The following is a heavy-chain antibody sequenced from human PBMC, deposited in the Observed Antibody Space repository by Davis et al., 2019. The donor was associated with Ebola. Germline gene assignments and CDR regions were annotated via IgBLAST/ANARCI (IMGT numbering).Heavy chain of an antibody. CDR2: INHSGST. J-gene: IGHJ4*02. V-gene: IGHV4-34*01. CDR3: ARDRGLVTRFFDY. CDR1: GGSFSGYY. Sequence: MPSETLSLTCAVYGGSFSGYYWSWIRQPPGKGLEWIGEINHSGSTNYNPSLKSRVTISVDTSKNQFSLQLNSVTPEDTAVYYCARDRGLVTRFFDYWGQGTLVTVSS. D-gene: IGHD4-23*01.